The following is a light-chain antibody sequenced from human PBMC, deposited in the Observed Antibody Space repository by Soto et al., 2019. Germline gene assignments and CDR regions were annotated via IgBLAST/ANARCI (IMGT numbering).Light chain of an antibody. CDR1: NIGSKT. Sequence: SCELTQPPSMSLAPGQTARITCGVNNIGSKTVHWYQQKAGQAPVLVVYDDSDRPSGIPERFSGSNSGNTATLTISRVEAGDEADYYCQVWDVSTVHYVFGTGTKVT. J-gene: IGLJ1*01. V-gene: IGLV3-21*02. CDR3: QVWDVSTVHYV. CDR2: DDS.